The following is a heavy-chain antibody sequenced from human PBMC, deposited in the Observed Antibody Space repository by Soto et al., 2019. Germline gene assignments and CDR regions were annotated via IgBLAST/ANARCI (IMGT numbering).Heavy chain of an antibody. CDR2: IYYSGST. CDR1: GGSISSGGYY. J-gene: IGHJ5*02. CDR3: ARRLHSSSSGCFDP. Sequence: SETLSLTCTVSGGSISSGGYYWSWIRQHPGRGLEWIGYIYYSGSTYYNPSLKSRVTISVDTSKNQFSLKLSSVTAADTAVYYCARRLHSSSSGCFDPWGQGTLVTVSS. V-gene: IGHV4-31*03. D-gene: IGHD6-6*01.